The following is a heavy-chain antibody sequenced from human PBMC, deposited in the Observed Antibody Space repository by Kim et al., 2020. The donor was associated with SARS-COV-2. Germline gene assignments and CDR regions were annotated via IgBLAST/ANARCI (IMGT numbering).Heavy chain of an antibody. V-gene: IGHV3-48*03. CDR1: GFNFSIYE. Sequence: GGSLRLSCAASGFNFSIYEIHWVRQAPGKGLEWVSSIGNSGSPIYYADSVKGRFTISRDNTKNSLSLQMNSLRAEDTAVYYCARRRTLDVWGQGTTVSVS. CDR2: IGNSGSPI. CDR3: ARRRTLDV. J-gene: IGHJ6*02.